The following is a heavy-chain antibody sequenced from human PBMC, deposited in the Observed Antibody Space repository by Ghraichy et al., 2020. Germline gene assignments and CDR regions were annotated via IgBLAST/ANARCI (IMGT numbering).Heavy chain of an antibody. CDR3: ATDIVVPAAIRAPLHAFDI. CDR2: FDPEDGET. CDR1: GYTLTELS. J-gene: IGHJ3*02. V-gene: IGHV1-24*01. D-gene: IGHD2-2*02. Sequence: ASVKVSCKVSGYTLTELSMHWVRQAPGKGLEWMGGFDPEDGETIYAQKFQGRVTMTEDTSTDTAYMELSSLRSEDTAVYYCATDIVVPAAIRAPLHAFDIWGQGTMVTVSS.